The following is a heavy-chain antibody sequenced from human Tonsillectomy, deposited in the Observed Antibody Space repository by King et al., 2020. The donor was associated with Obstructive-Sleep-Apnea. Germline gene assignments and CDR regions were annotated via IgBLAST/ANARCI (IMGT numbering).Heavy chain of an antibody. V-gene: IGHV4-31*03. J-gene: IGHJ3*02. Sequence: QLQESGPGLVKPSQTPSLTCTVSGGSISSGGYYWSWIRQHPGKGLEWIGYIYYSGSTYYSPSLKSRLTISVDTSKNQFSLKLSSVTAADTAVYYCARYSYFSPWAFDIWGQGTMVTVSS. CDR1: GGSISSGGYY. D-gene: IGHD5-18*01. CDR3: ARYSYFSPWAFDI. CDR2: IYYSGST.